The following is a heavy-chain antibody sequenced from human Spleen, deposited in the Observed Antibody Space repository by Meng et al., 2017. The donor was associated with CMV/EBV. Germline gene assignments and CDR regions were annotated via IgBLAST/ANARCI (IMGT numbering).Heavy chain of an antibody. D-gene: IGHD2-2*01. V-gene: IGHV3-30*02. Sequence: GESLKISCAASGFTFSSYGMHWVRQAPGKGLEWVAFIRYDGSNKYYADSVKGRFTISRDNSKNTLYLQMNSLRAEDTAVYYCALGRYCSGTSCYRVGYWGQGTLVTVSS. CDR1: GFTFSSYG. CDR2: IRYDGSNK. CDR3: ALGRYCSGTSCYRVGY. J-gene: IGHJ4*02.